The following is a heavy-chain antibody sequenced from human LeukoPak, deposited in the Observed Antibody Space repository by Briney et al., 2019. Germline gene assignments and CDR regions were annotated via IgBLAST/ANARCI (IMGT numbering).Heavy chain of an antibody. J-gene: IGHJ5*02. CDR1: GYTFTGYY. CDR3: ARVRRGYCSSTSCYWYGPNWFDP. Sequence: ASVKVSCKASGYTFTGYYMHWVRQAPGQGLEWMGWINPNSGGTNYAQKFQGRVTMTRGTSISTAYMELSRLRSDDTAVYYCARVRRGYCSSTSCYWYGPNWFDPWGQGTLVTVSS. CDR2: INPNSGGT. D-gene: IGHD2-2*01. V-gene: IGHV1-2*02.